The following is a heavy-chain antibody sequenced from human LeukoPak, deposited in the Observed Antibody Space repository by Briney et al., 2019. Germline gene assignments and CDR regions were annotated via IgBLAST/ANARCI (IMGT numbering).Heavy chain of an antibody. CDR3: VRYCSSVSCYNYYGMDV. Sequence: SETLSLTCTVSGGSISSSTYYWAWIRQPPGKGLEWIGGIYYSGSTYYSPSLKSRVTISVDTSKNQFSLKLSSVTAADTAVYYSVRYCSSVSCYNYYGMDVWGQGTTVTVSS. CDR1: GGSISSSTYY. CDR2: IYYSGST. D-gene: IGHD2-2*02. V-gene: IGHV4-39*01. J-gene: IGHJ6*02.